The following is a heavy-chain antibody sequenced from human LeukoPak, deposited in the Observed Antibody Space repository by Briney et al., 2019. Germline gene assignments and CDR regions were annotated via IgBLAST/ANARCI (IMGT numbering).Heavy chain of an antibody. D-gene: IGHD3-22*01. CDR1: GFTFSSYS. J-gene: IGHJ4*02. CDR2: ISSSSSTI. Sequence: GGSLRLSCAASGFTFSSYSMNWVRQAPGKGLEWVSYISSSSSTIYYADSVKGRFTISRDNSKNTLYLQMNSLRAEDTAVYYCAKGKRYYYDSSGFDFDYWGQGTLVTVSS. CDR3: AKGKRYYYDSSGFDFDY. V-gene: IGHV3-48*01.